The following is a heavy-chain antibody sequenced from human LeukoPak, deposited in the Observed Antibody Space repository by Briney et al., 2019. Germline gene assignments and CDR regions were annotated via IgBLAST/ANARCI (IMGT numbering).Heavy chain of an antibody. J-gene: IGHJ1*01. CDR3: AHRPGRGIPAAH. Sequence: ESGPTLVKPTQTLTPTCTFSGFSLSTGGAGVGWIRQPPGKALEWLALIYWDDDRRYSPSLKSRVTITKDTSENQVVLTMTNMDPVDTATYFCAHRPGRGIPAAHWGQGTLVTVSS. CDR1: GFSLSTGGAG. CDR2: IYWDDDR. V-gene: IGHV2-5*02. D-gene: IGHD2-21*01.